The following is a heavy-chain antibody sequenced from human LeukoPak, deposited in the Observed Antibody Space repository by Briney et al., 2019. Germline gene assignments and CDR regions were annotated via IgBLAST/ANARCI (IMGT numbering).Heavy chain of an antibody. CDR1: GFTFSNAW. Sequence: GGSLRLSCAASGFTFSNAWMSWVRQAPGKGLEWVGRIKSKTDGGTTDYAAPVKGRFTISRDDSKNTLYLQMNSLKTEDTAVYYCLRDWYGSGSYWQIRESYFDYWGQGTLVTVS. CDR3: LRDWYGSGSYWQIRESYFDY. J-gene: IGHJ4*02. V-gene: IGHV3-15*01. D-gene: IGHD3-10*01. CDR2: IKSKTDGGTT.